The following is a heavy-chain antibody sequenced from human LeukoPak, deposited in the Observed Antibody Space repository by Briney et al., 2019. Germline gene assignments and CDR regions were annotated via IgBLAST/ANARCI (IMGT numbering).Heavy chain of an antibody. CDR3: AKGGYCSGGSCYSGRRFDP. CDR1: GFTFSSYA. Sequence: GGSLRLSCAASGFTFSSYAMSWVRQAPGKGLEWVSAISGSGGSTYYADSVKGRFTISRDNSKNTLYLQMNSLRAEDTAVYYCAKGGYCSGGSCYSGRRFDPWGQGTLATVSS. CDR2: ISGSGGST. D-gene: IGHD2-15*01. J-gene: IGHJ5*02. V-gene: IGHV3-23*01.